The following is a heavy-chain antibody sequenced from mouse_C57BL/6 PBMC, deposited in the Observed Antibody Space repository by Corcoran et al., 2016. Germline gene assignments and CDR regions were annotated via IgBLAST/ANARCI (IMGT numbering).Heavy chain of an antibody. CDR3: ARSAGSSYDAMDY. J-gene: IGHJ4*01. CDR1: GYTFTTYG. D-gene: IGHD1-1*01. CDR2: INTYSGVP. V-gene: IGHV9-3*01. Sequence: QIQLVPSGPELKKPGEPVKISCKASGYTFTTYGMSWVKQAPGKGLKWMGWINTYSGVPTYADDFKGRFAFSLETSASTAYLQINNLENEDTATYFCARSAGSSYDAMDYWGQGTSVTVSS.